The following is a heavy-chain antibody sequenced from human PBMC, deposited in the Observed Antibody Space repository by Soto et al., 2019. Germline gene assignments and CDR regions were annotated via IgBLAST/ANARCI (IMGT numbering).Heavy chain of an antibody. V-gene: IGHV4-39*01. Sequence: PSETRSLTWSVSGYSISKIVHYWVWFRQPPGKALEWIGSIYYSGDTYYNPSFKSRVTISVDTAQNQISLELTSVTAADTAVYFCARRDWKFRGYPFDYWGQVALVTVSS. CDR3: ARRDWKFRGYPFDY. D-gene: IGHD1-1*01. CDR2: IYYSGDT. J-gene: IGHJ4*02. CDR1: GYSISKIVHY.